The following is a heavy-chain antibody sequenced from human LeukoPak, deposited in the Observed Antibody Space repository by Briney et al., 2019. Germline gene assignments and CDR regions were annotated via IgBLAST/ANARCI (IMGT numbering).Heavy chain of an antibody. Sequence: PGGSLRLSCAASGFTFSSYAMSWVRQAPGKGLEWVSVIYSGGSTYYADSVEGRFTISRHNSKNTLYLQMNSLRAEDTAVYYCARGTDYYDSSGAHDAFDIWGQGTMVTVSS. J-gene: IGHJ3*02. CDR2: IYSGGST. D-gene: IGHD3-22*01. CDR1: GFTFSSYA. CDR3: ARGTDYYDSSGAHDAFDI. V-gene: IGHV3-53*04.